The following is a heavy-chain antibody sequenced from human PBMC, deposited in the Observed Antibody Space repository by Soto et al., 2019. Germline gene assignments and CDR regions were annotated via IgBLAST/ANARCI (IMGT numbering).Heavy chain of an antibody. CDR3: TRRYCSGGGCYSVFDV. D-gene: IGHD2-15*01. CDR2: IKTKVESYAT. CDR1: GFTLSGFD. Sequence: GGSLRLSCAASGFTLSGFDIHWVRQASGEGLEWVGRIKTKVESYATELAASVKGRFTISRDDPKNTAYLQMSSLKTEDTAVYYCTRRYCSGGGCYSVFDVWGQGTLGTFS. J-gene: IGHJ4*02. V-gene: IGHV3-73*01.